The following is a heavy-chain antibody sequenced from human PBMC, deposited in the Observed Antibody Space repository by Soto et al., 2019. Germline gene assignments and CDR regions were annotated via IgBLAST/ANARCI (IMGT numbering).Heavy chain of an antibody. D-gene: IGHD2-21*02. Sequence: GESLKISCDTSGYSFTNYWIGWVRQMPGKGLEWMGIIYPGDSETRYSPSFQGQVTISADKSISTAYLQWDSLEASDSALYYCARHGRGKGGVATASATSDYWGEGTLVTVSS. V-gene: IGHV5-51*01. CDR2: IYPGDSET. J-gene: IGHJ4*02. CDR3: ARHGRGKGGVATASATSDY. CDR1: GYSFTNYW.